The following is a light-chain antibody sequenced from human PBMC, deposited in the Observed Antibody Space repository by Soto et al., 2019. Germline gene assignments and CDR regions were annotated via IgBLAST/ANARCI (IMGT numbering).Light chain of an antibody. J-gene: IGKJ3*01. CDR1: QSIDTH. CDR3: QQRDDWPPFT. V-gene: IGKV3-11*01. CDR2: DAS. Sequence: EIVLTQSPATLSLSPGERATLSCRASQSIDTHLAWYQQKPGQAPRLLIYDASQRAAGIPVRFSGSGSGTDFTLPITGLEREDFAVYYCQQRDDWPPFTFGPGTKVDI.